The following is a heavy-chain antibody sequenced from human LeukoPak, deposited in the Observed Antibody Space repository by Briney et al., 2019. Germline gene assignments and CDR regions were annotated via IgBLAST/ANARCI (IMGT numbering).Heavy chain of an antibody. V-gene: IGHV3-11*04. CDR2: ISSSGSTI. CDR1: GFTLSDYY. J-gene: IGHJ4*02. D-gene: IGHD5-12*01. CDR3: ARAYDSGYDSSFDY. Sequence: GGSLRLSRAASGFTLSDYYMSWIRQAPGKGLEWVSYISSSGSTIYYADSVKGRFTISRDNAKNSLYLQMNSLRAEDTAVYYCARAYDSGYDSSFDYWGQGTLVTVSS.